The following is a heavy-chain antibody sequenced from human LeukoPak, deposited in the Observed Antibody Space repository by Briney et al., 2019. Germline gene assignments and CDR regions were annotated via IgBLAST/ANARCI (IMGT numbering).Heavy chain of an antibody. V-gene: IGHV4-59*01. CDR2: IWDTEIT. D-gene: IGHD5-12*01. J-gene: IGHJ3*02. Sequence: SETLSLTCTVSGGSIRSYFWSWLRQPPGKGLEWIGYIWDTEITDYNPSLKSRVTISLDTSKNHFSLKLRSVTAADTALYFCARGLVLATDDAFDIWGQGTLVTVSS. CDR1: GGSIRSYF. CDR3: ARGLVLATDDAFDI.